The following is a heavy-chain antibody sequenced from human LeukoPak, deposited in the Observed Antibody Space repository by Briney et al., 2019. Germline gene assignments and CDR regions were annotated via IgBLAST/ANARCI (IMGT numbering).Heavy chain of an antibody. Sequence: ASVKVSCKASGYTFTSYGISWVRQAPGQGLEWMGGIIPIFGTANYAQKFQGRVTITADKSTSTAYMELSTLRSEDTAVYYCARSSGAYYYGSGTSDVWGKGTTVTVSS. J-gene: IGHJ6*04. CDR2: IIPIFGTA. V-gene: IGHV1-69*06. CDR1: GYTFTSYG. CDR3: ARSSGAYYYGSGTSDV. D-gene: IGHD3-10*01.